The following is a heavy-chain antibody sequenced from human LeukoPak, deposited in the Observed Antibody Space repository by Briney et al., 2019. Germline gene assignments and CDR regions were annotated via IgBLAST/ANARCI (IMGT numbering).Heavy chain of an antibody. CDR3: AKPLSGWYSFDY. J-gene: IGHJ4*02. CDR1: GFTFSSNA. D-gene: IGHD6-19*01. Sequence: GGSLRLSCAASGFTFSSNAMSWVRQAPGKGLEWVSAISGSDARTYYADSVKGRFTISRDNSKNTLYLQMSSLRAEDTAVYYCAKPLSGWYSFDYWGQGTLVTVSS. CDR2: ISGSDART. V-gene: IGHV3-23*01.